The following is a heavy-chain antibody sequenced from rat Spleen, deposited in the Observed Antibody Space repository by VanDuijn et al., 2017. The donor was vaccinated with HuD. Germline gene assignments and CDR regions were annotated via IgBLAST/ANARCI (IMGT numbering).Heavy chain of an antibody. J-gene: IGHJ4*01. D-gene: IGHD1-4*01. CDR2: IDSAGST. V-gene: IGHV3-3*01. CDR3: ARHRYPGLDVMDA. CDR1: SYSITSYSR. Sequence: EVQLQESGPGLVKPSQSLSLTCSVTSYSITSYSRWNWIRSFPGNKLEWMAYIDSAGSTNYNPSLTSRISITRDTSRNQFFLHLNSVTTEYTATYCCARHRYPGLDVMDAWGQGASVTVSS.